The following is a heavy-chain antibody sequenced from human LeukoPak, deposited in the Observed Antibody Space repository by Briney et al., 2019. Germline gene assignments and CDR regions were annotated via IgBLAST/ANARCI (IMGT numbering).Heavy chain of an antibody. D-gene: IGHD3-22*01. Sequence: GGSLRLSCAASGFTVSSNYMSWVRQAPGKGLEWVSVIYSGGSTYYADSVKGRFTISRDNSKNTLYLQMNSLRAEDTAVYYCAKVAHEWLLLRGFDYWGQGTQVTVSS. CDR3: AKVAHEWLLLRGFDY. V-gene: IGHV3-66*01. CDR2: IYSGGST. J-gene: IGHJ4*02. CDR1: GFTVSSNY.